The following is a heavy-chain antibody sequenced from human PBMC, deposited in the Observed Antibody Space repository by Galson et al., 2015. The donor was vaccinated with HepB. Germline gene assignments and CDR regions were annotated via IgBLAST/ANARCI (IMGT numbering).Heavy chain of an antibody. J-gene: IGHJ4*02. CDR3: AKDQIVAAGYHFDY. CDR2: INPSGGGT. Sequence: SVKVSCKASGYSFTNYHMNWVRQAPGQGLEWVGIINPSGGGTSYADSVKGRFTISRDNSKNTLYLQMNGLRDEDTAVYYCAKDQIVAAGYHFDYWGQGDRVTVSS. CDR1: GYSFTNYH. D-gene: IGHD6-13*01. V-gene: IGHV1-46*04.